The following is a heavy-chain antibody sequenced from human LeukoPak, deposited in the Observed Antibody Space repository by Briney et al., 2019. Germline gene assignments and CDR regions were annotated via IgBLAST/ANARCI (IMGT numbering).Heavy chain of an antibody. CDR1: GYTFTSYG. Sequence: ASVPVSCKASGYTFTSYGISWVRQGPAPGLEWMGWVNPYSGGTNYAQKFQGRVTMTRDTSISTAYMELSRLRSDDTAVYYCARGSLIAVAGTSRVVSYWGQGTLVTVSS. J-gene: IGHJ4*02. V-gene: IGHV1-2*02. CDR2: VNPYSGGT. CDR3: ARGSLIAVAGTSRVVSY. D-gene: IGHD6-19*01.